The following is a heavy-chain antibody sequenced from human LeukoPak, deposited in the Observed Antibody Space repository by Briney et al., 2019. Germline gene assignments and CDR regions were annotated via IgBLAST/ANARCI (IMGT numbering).Heavy chain of an antibody. V-gene: IGHV3-23*01. D-gene: IGHD4/OR15-4a*01. CDR2: IGGDSGGI. CDR1: GFSFSNYA. Sequence: GGSLRLSCAASGFSFSNYAMTWVRQAPGKGLEWVSVIGGDSGGIQYADAVKGRFTISRDNSKNTLNLQMNSLTVEDTAVYYCAKYVALVLPGTVAQRALDIWGQGTMVTVS. J-gene: IGHJ3*02. CDR3: AKYVALVLPGTVAQRALDI.